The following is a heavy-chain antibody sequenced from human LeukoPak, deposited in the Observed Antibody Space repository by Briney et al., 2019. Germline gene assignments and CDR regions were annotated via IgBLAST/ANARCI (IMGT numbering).Heavy chain of an antibody. Sequence: GRSLRLSCTASGFISSNNRMHLVRQAPGKGLEWVAVIWFDGSNEDYADSVKGRFTISRDNSKHTLFLQVNSLRAEDTAVYYCAKVVPFELGFDYWGQGTLVTVSS. CDR1: GFISSNNR. V-gene: IGHV3-33*06. CDR2: IWFDGSNE. D-gene: IGHD3/OR15-3a*01. J-gene: IGHJ4*02. CDR3: AKVVPFELGFDY.